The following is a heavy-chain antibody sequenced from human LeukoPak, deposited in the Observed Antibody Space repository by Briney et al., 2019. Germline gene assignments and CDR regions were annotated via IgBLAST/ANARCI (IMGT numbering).Heavy chain of an antibody. Sequence: GGSLRLSCAASGFIFSNYAMSWVRQTPGKGLEWVSSLSGGADRTYYADSVKGRFTISRDNSKNTLYLQMNSLRAEDAAVYYCAKDRLQVETAQFVDWGQGTLVTVSS. V-gene: IGHV3-23*01. CDR2: LSGGADRT. CDR1: GFIFSNYA. J-gene: IGHJ4*02. CDR3: AKDRLQVETAQFVD. D-gene: IGHD5-12*01.